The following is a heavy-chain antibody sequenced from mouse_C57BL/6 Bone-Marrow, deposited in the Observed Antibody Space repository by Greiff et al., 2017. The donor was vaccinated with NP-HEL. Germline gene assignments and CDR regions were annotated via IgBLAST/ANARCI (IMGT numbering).Heavy chain of an antibody. V-gene: IGHV5-9-1*02. J-gene: IGHJ2*01. CDR3: TRDLGPYYFDY. CDR1: GFTFSSYA. Sequence: DVQLVESGEGLVKPGGSLKLSCAASGFTFSSYAMSWVRQTPEKRLEWVAYISSGGDYIYYADTVKGRFTISRDNARNTLYLQMSSLKSEDTAMYYCTRDLGPYYFDYWGQGTTLTVSS. D-gene: IGHD4-1*01. CDR2: ISSGGDYI.